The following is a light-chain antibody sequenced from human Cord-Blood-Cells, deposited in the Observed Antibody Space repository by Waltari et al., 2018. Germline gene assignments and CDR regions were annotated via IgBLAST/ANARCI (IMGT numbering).Light chain of an antibody. CDR2: DAS. Sequence: DLQMTQSPSSLSASVGDRVTITCQASQDISNYLNWYQQKPGTAPKLLIYDASNFETGVPSRFSGSGSGTDFTFTISSLQPEDIATYYCQQYDNLPLTFGGGTKVEIK. CDR3: QQYDNLPLT. V-gene: IGKV1-33*01. J-gene: IGKJ4*01. CDR1: QDISNY.